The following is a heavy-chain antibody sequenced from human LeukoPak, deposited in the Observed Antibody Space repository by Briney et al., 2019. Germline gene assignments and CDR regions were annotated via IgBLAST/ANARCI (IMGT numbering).Heavy chain of an antibody. J-gene: IGHJ4*02. CDR2: IHPGDSDT. CDR1: GYTFSTYW. D-gene: IGHD6-19*01. V-gene: IGHV5-51*01. CDR3: ARHVQSSGWSNFDF. Sequence: GESLKISCKGSGYTFSTYWIGWVRQMPGKGLEWMGIIHPGDSDTRYSPSFQGQVTISADKSISTAYLQWSSLKASDTAMYYCARHVQSSGWSNFDFWGQGTLVTVSS.